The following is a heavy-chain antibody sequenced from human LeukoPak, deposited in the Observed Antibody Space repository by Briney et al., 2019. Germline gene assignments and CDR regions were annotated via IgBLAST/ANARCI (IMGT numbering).Heavy chain of an antibody. CDR3: AKSDYSGTYYDAFDI. CDR1: GFTFSSYA. Sequence: GGSLRLSCAASGFTFSSYAMSGVRQAPRKGLGWVSGISGSGGSTYYADSVKGRFTISRDNSKNTLYLQMNSLRAEDTAVYYCAKSDYSGTYYDAFDIWGQGTMLTVSS. CDR2: ISGSGGST. V-gene: IGHV3-23*01. J-gene: IGHJ3*02. D-gene: IGHD1-26*01.